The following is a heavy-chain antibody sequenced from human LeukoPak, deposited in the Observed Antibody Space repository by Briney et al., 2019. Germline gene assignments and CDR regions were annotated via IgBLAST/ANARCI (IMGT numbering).Heavy chain of an antibody. J-gene: IGHJ4*02. V-gene: IGHV4-4*02. D-gene: IGHD1-26*01. CDR2: ISLSGRT. CDR1: GGSISRTNW. Sequence: SETLSLTCDVSGGSISRTNWWSWVRQSPGQGLEWIGEISLSGRTNYNPSLQSRVTMSLDESKNQFSLDLASVTAADTAVYYCSRESGAFSPFGYWGQGTLVTVHS. CDR3: SRESGAFSPFGY.